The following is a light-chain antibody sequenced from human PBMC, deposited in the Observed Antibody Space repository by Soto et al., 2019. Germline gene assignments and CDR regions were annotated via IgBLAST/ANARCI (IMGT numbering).Light chain of an antibody. CDR2: DAS. Sequence: DIQMTQSPSTLSASVGDRVTITCRASQSISSWLAWYQQKPGKAPKLLIYDASSLERGVPSRFSGSGSGTEFTLTISSLQPDDFATYYCQQYNSYSHTFGPGTKVDIK. CDR3: QQYNSYSHT. CDR1: QSISSW. V-gene: IGKV1-5*01. J-gene: IGKJ3*01.